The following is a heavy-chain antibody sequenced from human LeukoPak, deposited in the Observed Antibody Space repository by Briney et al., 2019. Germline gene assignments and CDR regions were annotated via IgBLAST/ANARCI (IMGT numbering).Heavy chain of an antibody. CDR3: ARARVEMATTPLDY. D-gene: IGHD5-24*01. V-gene: IGHV3-74*01. J-gene: IGHJ4*02. CDR1: GFTFSSYS. Sequence: PGGSLRLSCAASGFTFSSYSMNWVRQAPGKGLVWVSRINSDGINTSYADSVKGRFTISRDNAKNSLYLQMNSLRAEDTAVYYCARARVEMATTPLDYWGQGTLVTVSS. CDR2: INSDGINT.